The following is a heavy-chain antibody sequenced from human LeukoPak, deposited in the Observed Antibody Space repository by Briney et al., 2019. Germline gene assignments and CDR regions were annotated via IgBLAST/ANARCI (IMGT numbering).Heavy chain of an antibody. CDR3: VKTVAGAFDY. CDR2: ISSSSTYI. Sequence: GGSLRLSCAASGFIFSAYSMNWVRQAPGKGLEWVPFISSSSTYIYYADSVKGRFTISRDNAKNSLYLQMNSLRADDTAVYYCVKTVAGAFDYWGQGTQVTVSS. D-gene: IGHD6-19*01. CDR1: GFIFSAYS. V-gene: IGHV3-21*01. J-gene: IGHJ4*02.